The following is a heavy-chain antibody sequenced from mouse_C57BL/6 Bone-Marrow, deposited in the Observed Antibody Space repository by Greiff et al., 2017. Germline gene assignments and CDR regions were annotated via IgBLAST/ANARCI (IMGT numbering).Heavy chain of an antibody. Sequence: EVQLQQSGPVLVKPGASVKMSCKASGYTFTDYYMNWVKQSHGKSLEWIGVINPYNGGTSYNQKFKGKATLTVDKSSSTAYMELNSLTSEDSAVYYCARRWLPLYWYFDVWGTGTTVTVSS. CDR1: GYTFTDYY. V-gene: IGHV1-19*01. CDR2: INPYNGGT. D-gene: IGHD2-2*01. CDR3: ARRWLPLYWYFDV. J-gene: IGHJ1*03.